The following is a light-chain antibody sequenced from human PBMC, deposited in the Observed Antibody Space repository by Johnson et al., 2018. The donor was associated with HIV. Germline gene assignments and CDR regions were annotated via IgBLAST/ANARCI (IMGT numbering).Light chain of an antibody. CDR2: DNN. J-gene: IGLJ1*01. Sequence: QAVLTQPPSVSAATGQKVTISCSGSSSNIGNNYVSWYQQLPGTAPKLLIYDNNKRPSGIPDRFSGSKSGSSATLGITGLQTGDEADYYCGTWDTSLVAQYVFGSGTKVTVL. CDR1: SSNIGNNY. V-gene: IGLV1-51*01. CDR3: GTWDTSLVAQYV.